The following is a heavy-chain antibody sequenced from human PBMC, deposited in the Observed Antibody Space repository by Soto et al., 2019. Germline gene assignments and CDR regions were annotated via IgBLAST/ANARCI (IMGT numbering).Heavy chain of an antibody. CDR3: AKDRSAEVDTAMDSTHYYYYYGMDV. Sequence: GGSLRLCCAASGFTFSSYGMHWVRQAPGKGLEWVAVISYDGSNKYYADSVKGRFTISRDNSKNTLYLQMNSLRAEDTAVYYCAKDRSAEVDTAMDSTHYYYYYGMDVWGQGTTVTVSS. D-gene: IGHD5-18*01. V-gene: IGHV3-30*18. CDR1: GFTFSSYG. CDR2: ISYDGSNK. J-gene: IGHJ6*02.